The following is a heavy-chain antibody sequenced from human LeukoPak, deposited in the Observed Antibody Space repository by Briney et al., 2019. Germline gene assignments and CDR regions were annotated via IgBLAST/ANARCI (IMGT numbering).Heavy chain of an antibody. CDR3: AREPGIAVAGYAFDY. D-gene: IGHD6-19*01. CDR2: IIPIFGTA. V-gene: IGHV1-69*13. Sequence: GASVKVSCKASGGTFISYAISWVRQAPGQGLEWMGGIIPIFGTANYAQKFQGRVTITADESTSTAYMELSSLRSEDTAVYYCAREPGIAVAGYAFDYWGQGTLVTVSS. CDR1: GGTFISYA. J-gene: IGHJ4*02.